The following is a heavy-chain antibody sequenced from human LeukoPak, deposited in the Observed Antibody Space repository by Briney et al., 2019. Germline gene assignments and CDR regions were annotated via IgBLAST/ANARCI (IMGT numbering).Heavy chain of an antibody. D-gene: IGHD6-19*01. J-gene: IGHJ4*02. V-gene: IGHV3-30-3*01. Sequence: PGRSPRLSCAASGFTFSSYAMHWVRQAPGKGLEWVAVISYDGSNKYYADSVKGRFTISRDNSKNTLYLQMNSLRAEDTAVYYCARVSDSSGYVDYWGQGTLVTVSS. CDR3: ARVSDSSGYVDY. CDR2: ISYDGSNK. CDR1: GFTFSSYA.